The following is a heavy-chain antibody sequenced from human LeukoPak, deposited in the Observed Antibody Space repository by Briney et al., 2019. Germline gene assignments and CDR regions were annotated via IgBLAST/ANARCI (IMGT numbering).Heavy chain of an antibody. Sequence: PGGSLRLSCAASGFTFSSYWMSWVRQAPGKGLEWVSAISGSGGSTYYADSVKGRFTISRDNSKNTLYLQMNSLRAEDTAVYYCAKDLAAGLVGATTFDYWGQGTLVTVSS. J-gene: IGHJ4*02. CDR3: AKDLAAGLVGATTFDY. D-gene: IGHD1-26*01. V-gene: IGHV3-23*01. CDR1: GFTFSSYW. CDR2: ISGSGGST.